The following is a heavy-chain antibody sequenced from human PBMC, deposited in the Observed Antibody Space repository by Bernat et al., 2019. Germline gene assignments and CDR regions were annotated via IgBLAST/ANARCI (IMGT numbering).Heavy chain of an antibody. Sequence: QVQLVQSGAEVKKPGASVKVSCKASGYTFTSYGISWVRQAPGQGLEWMGWISAYNGNTNYAQKLQGRVTMTTDTSTSTAYMELRSLRSDDTAVYYCAKRYSSGWYLHHPFDYWGQGTLVTVSS. CDR1: GYTFTSYG. D-gene: IGHD6-19*01. CDR3: AKRYSSGWYLHHPFDY. V-gene: IGHV1-18*01. J-gene: IGHJ4*02. CDR2: ISAYNGNT.